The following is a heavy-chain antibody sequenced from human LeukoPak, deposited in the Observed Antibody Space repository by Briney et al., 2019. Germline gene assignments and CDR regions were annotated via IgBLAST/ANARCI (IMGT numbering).Heavy chain of an antibody. Sequence: ASVKVSCRASGYTFTSYGISWVRQAPGQGLEWMGWISAYNGNTNYAQKLQGRVTITADKSTSTAYMELSSLRSEDTAVYYCARELDYYFDYWGQGTLVTVSS. CDR1: GYTFTSYG. CDR2: ISAYNGNT. CDR3: ARELDYYFDY. V-gene: IGHV1-18*01. J-gene: IGHJ4*02. D-gene: IGHD1-1*01.